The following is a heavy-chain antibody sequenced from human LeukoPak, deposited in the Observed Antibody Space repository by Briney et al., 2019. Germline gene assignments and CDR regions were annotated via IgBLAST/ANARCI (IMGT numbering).Heavy chain of an antibody. D-gene: IGHD3-22*01. V-gene: IGHV4-39*07. CDR2: IYYSGST. J-gene: IGHJ6*03. Sequence: PSETLSLTCTVSGGSISSSSYYWGWIRQPPGKGLEWIGSIYYSGSTYYNPSLKSRVTISVDTSKNQFSLKLSSVTAADTAVYYCARDPSGSLYYYYYMDVWGKGTTVTVSS. CDR1: GGSISSSSYY. CDR3: ARDPSGSLYYYYYMDV.